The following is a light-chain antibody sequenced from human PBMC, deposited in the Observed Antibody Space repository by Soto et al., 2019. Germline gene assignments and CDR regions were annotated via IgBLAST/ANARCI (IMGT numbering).Light chain of an antibody. CDR2: QDS. Sequence: SYELTQPPSVSVSPGQTASITCSGDKLGDKYACWYQQKPGQSPVLVIYQDSKRPSGIPERFSGSNSGNTATLTISGTQAIDEADYYCQAWDSTHNYVFGTGTKLTVL. J-gene: IGLJ1*01. V-gene: IGLV3-1*01. CDR1: KLGDKY. CDR3: QAWDSTHNYV.